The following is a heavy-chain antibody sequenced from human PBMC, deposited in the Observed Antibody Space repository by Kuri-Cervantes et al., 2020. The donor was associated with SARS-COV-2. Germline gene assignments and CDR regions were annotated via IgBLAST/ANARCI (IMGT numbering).Heavy chain of an antibody. Sequence: GGSLRLSCAASGFTFSSYWTSWVRQAPGKGLEWVANIKQDGSEKYYVDSVKGRFTISRDNAKNSLYLQMNSLRAEDTAVYYCARGGYSGYEYYFDYWGQGTLVTVSS. J-gene: IGHJ4*02. CDR1: GFTFSSYW. V-gene: IGHV3-7*01. CDR3: ARGGYSGYEYYFDY. CDR2: IKQDGSEK. D-gene: IGHD5-12*01.